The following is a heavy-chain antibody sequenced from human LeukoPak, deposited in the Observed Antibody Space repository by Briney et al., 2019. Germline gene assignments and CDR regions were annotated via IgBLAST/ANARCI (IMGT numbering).Heavy chain of an antibody. CDR2: ISYDGSNK. V-gene: IGHV3-30*18. Sequence: PGGSLRLSCAASGFTFSSYGMHWVRQAPGKGLEWVAVISYDGSNKYYADSVKGRFTISRDNSKNTLYLQMNSLRAEDTAVYYCAKDGSGWDEEPYYFDYWGQGTLVTVSS. J-gene: IGHJ4*02. D-gene: IGHD6-19*01. CDR1: GFTFSSYG. CDR3: AKDGSGWDEEPYYFDY.